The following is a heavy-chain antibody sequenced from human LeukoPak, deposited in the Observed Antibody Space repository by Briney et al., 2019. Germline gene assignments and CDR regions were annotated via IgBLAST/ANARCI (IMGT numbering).Heavy chain of an antibody. CDR3: AREESGYVWGSFRA. CDR2: IYNSGST. D-gene: IGHD3-16*02. CDR1: GYSISGGYY. J-gene: IGHJ5*02. Sequence: SETLSLTCTVSGYSISGGYYWGWIRQSPGKGLEWIGSIYNSGSTSNNPSLTSRVTISIDTSKNQFSLKLRSKTAADTAAYCCAREESGYVWGSFRAWGQGTLVTVSS. V-gene: IGHV4-38-2*02.